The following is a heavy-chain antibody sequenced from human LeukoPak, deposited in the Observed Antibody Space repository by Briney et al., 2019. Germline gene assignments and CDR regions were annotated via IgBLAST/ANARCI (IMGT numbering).Heavy chain of an antibody. V-gene: IGHV3-30*18. CDR2: ISYDGGNI. Sequence: GGSLRLSCAASGFSFSSYGMHWVRQAPGKGLEWVAVISYDGGNISYTDSVKGRFTISRDNSKNTLYLQMNSLRAEDTAVYYCAKRGYCRGGTCFSHDAFDIWGQGTMVTVSS. D-gene: IGHD2-15*01. CDR1: GFSFSSYG. CDR3: AKRGYCRGGTCFSHDAFDI. J-gene: IGHJ3*02.